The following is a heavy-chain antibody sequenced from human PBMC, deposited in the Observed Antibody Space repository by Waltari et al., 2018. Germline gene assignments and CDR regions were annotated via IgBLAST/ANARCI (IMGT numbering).Heavy chain of an antibody. CDR3: ARGRVGDGDCLDS. J-gene: IGHJ5*01. Sequence: EIQLVESGGGLVQPGGSLSLSCEVSVFLFSAYEMNWVRQAPGKGLEWVSFINPSGYVIYAESVKGRFTISRDNSKSSLFLQMNSLRGEDTAVYFCARGRVGDGDCLDSWGQGTLVTVSS. CDR1: VFLFSAYE. D-gene: IGHD2-21*02. CDR2: INPSGYVI. V-gene: IGHV3-48*03.